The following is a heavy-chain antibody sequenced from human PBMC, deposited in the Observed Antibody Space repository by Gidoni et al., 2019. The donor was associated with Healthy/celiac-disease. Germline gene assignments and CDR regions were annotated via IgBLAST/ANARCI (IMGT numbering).Heavy chain of an antibody. V-gene: IGHV3-23*01. CDR3: AKGLVWGEFDY. D-gene: IGHD3-16*01. J-gene: IGHJ4*02. Sequence: EVQLLESGGGLVQPGGSLRLSCAASGFTFSSYAMSWVRQAPGKGLEWVSAISGSGSSTYYADSVKGRFTISRDNSKNPLYLQLNSLRAEDTAVYYCAKGLVWGEFDYGGQGTLVTVSS. CDR1: GFTFSSYA. CDR2: ISGSGSST.